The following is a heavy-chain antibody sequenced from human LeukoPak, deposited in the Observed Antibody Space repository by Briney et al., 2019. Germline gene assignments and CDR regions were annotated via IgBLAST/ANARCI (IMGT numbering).Heavy chain of an antibody. V-gene: IGHV5-51*01. CDR3: ARRTNWECFDY. CDR2: IYPGDSDT. J-gene: IGHJ4*02. Sequence: GESLQISCKGSGYSFTNYWIGWVRQMPGKGLEWMGIIYPGDSDTRYSPSFQGQVTISADKSINTAYLQWSSLKASDTAIYYCARRTNWECFDYWGQGTLVTVSS. D-gene: IGHD7-27*01. CDR1: GYSFTNYW.